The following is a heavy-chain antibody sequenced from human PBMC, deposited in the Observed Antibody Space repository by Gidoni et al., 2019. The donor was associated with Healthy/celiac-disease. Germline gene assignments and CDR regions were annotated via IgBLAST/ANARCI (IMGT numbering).Heavy chain of an antibody. V-gene: IGHV1-8*01. CDR3: ARGSFHYDILTGVGHYYYYYGMDV. Sequence: QVQLVPSGAEVKKPGASVKVSCKASGYTFPSYDIHWVRQATGQGLEWMGWMNPNSGNTGYAQKFQGRVTMTRNTSISTAYMELSSLRSEDTAVYYCARGSFHYDILTGVGHYYYYYGMDVWGQGTTVTVSS. J-gene: IGHJ6*02. CDR2: MNPNSGNT. D-gene: IGHD3-9*01. CDR1: GYTFPSYD.